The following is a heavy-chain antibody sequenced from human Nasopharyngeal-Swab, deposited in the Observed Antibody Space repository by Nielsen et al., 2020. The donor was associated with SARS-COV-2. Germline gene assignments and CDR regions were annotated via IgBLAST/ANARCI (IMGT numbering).Heavy chain of an antibody. CDR1: GYTLTELS. CDR3: ARSPGLRYGNNWFDP. D-gene: IGHD5-12*01. CDR2: FDPEDGET. J-gene: IGHJ5*02. Sequence: ASVKVSCKVSGYTLTELSMHWVRQAPGKGLEWMGGFDPEDGETIYAQKFQGRVTMTRNTSISTAYMELSSLRSEDTAVYYCARSPGLRYGNNWFDPWGQGTLVTVSS. V-gene: IGHV1-24*01.